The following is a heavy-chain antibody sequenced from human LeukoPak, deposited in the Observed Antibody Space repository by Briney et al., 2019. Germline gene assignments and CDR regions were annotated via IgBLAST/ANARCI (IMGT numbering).Heavy chain of an antibody. D-gene: IGHD1-26*01. CDR2: INPSGGTT. J-gene: IGHJ4*02. CDR1: GGTFSSYA. CDR3: ARVRGGSYQGGDY. V-gene: IGHV1-46*01. Sequence: ASVKVSCKASGGTFSSYAISWVRQAPGQGLEWMGIINPSGGTTTYAQKFQGRITMTRDTSTSTVYMELSSLRSEDTAVYYCARVRGGSYQGGDYWGQGTLVTVSS.